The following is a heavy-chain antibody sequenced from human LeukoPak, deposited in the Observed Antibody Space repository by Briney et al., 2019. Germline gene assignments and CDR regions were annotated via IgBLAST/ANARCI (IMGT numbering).Heavy chain of an antibody. CDR3: ARNRGGGSGYSDY. V-gene: IGHV3-23*01. CDR2: IGGSDGST. D-gene: IGHD3-22*01. J-gene: IGHJ4*02. Sequence: GGSLRLSCAASGFTFSSYAMSWVRQAPGKGLEWVSTIGGSDGSTYYANSVKGRFTISRDNSKNTLYLQMNSLRAEDTAVYYCARNRGGGSGYSDYWGQGTLVTVSS. CDR1: GFTFSSYA.